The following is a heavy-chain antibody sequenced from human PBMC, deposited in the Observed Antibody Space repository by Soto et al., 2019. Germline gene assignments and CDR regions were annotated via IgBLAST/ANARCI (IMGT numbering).Heavy chain of an antibody. Sequence: ASVKVSCKASGYTFTSYYMHWVRQAPGQGLEWMGIINPSGGSTNYNPSLKSRVTISVDTSKNQFFLKLSSVTAADTAVYYCARGLKVATRYGGKYYYYYMDVWGKGTTVTVSS. V-gene: IGHV1-46*01. J-gene: IGHJ6*03. D-gene: IGHD5-12*01. CDR1: GYTFTSYY. CDR3: ARGLKVATRYGGKYYYYYMDV. CDR2: INPSGGST.